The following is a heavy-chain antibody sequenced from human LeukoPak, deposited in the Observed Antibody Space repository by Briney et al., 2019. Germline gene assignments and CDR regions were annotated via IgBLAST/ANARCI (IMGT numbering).Heavy chain of an antibody. V-gene: IGHV4-59*01. CDR3: ARWVVGAALDY. Sequence: SETLSLTCTVSGGSISSYYWSWIRQPPGKGLEWIGYIYYSGSTSYNPSLKSRVTISVDTSKNQFSLKLSSVTAADTAVYYCARWVVGAALDYWGQGTLVTVSS. CDR1: GGSISSYY. D-gene: IGHD1-26*01. CDR2: IYYSGST. J-gene: IGHJ4*02.